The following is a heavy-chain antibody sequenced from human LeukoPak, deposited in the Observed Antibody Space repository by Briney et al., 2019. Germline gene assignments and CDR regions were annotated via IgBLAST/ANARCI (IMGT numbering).Heavy chain of an antibody. J-gene: IGHJ5*02. D-gene: IGHD3-22*01. V-gene: IGHV1-46*01. Sequence: ASVKVSCKASGYTFTSYYMHWVRQAPGQGLEWMGIINPSGGSTSYAQKFQGRVTMTRDTSTSTVYMELSSPRSEDTAVYYCASPSAQIYHSSGYYSAWGQGTLVTVSS. CDR2: INPSGGST. CDR1: GYTFTSYY. CDR3: ASPSAQIYHSSGYYSA.